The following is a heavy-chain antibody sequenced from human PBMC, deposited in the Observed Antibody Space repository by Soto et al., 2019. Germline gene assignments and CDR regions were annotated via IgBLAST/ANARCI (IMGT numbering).Heavy chain of an antibody. Sequence: PSQTLSLTCAISGDSVSSNTAAWNWIRSSPSRGLEWLGRTYYRSNWRHDYAVSVKSRITVKTDTSKNHFSLQLNSVTPDDTAVYYCARGVAGSGFDLWGQGTLVNVSS. V-gene: IGHV6-1*01. J-gene: IGHJ4*02. CDR2: TYYRSNWRH. CDR1: GDSVSSNTAA. CDR3: ARGVAGSGFDL. D-gene: IGHD6-19*01.